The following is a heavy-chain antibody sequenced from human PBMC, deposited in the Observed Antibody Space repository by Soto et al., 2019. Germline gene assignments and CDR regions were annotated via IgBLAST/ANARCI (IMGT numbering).Heavy chain of an antibody. V-gene: IGHV3-30*18. J-gene: IGHJ5*02. CDR1: GFTFSSYD. D-gene: IGHD3-9*01. Sequence: QVQLVESGGGVVQPGRSLRLSCAASGFTFSSYDMHWVRQAPGKGLEWVAVISYDGSNKYYADSVKGRFTISRDNSKNTLYLQMNSLRAEDTAVYYCAKEAYDILTGWNWFDPWGQGTLVTVSS. CDR2: ISYDGSNK. CDR3: AKEAYDILTGWNWFDP.